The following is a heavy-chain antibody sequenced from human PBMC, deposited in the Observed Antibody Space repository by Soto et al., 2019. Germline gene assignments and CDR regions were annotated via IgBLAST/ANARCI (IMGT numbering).Heavy chain of an antibody. V-gene: IGHV3-23*01. CDR3: AKSPTPQYSRVRYYGMDV. J-gene: IGHJ6*02. D-gene: IGHD6-6*01. Sequence: GGSLRLSCAASGFTFSSYAMSWVRQAPGKGLEWVSAISGSGGSTYYADSVKGRFTISRDNSKNTLYLQMNSLRAEDTAVYYCAKSPTPQYSRVRYYGMDVWGQGTTVTVSS. CDR1: GFTFSSYA. CDR2: ISGSGGST.